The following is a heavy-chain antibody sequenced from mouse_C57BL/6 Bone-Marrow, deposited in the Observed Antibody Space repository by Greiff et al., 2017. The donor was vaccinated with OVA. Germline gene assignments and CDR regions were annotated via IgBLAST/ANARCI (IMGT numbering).Heavy chain of an antibody. D-gene: IGHD2-4*01. V-gene: IGHV1-81*01. CDR2: IYPRSGNT. CDR1: GYTFTSYG. J-gene: IGHJ4*01. CDR3: ARGLRRMDY. Sequence: VHLVESGAELARPGASVKLSCKASGYTFTSYGISWVKQRTGQGLEWIGEIYPRSGNTYYNEKFKGKATLTADKSSSTAYMELRSLTSEDSAVYFCARGLRRMDYWGQGTSVTVSS.